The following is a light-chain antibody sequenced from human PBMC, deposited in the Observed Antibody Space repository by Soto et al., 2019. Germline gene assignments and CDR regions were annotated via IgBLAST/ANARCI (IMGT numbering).Light chain of an antibody. CDR3: SSYTVDVAPYV. CDR1: NNDIGSDFNS. Sequence: QSVLTQPASVSGSRGQSMTISCTGTNNDIGSDFNSVSWYQQHPGKAPKLMIYEVTNRPSGVSSRFSGSKSGNTASLTISGLQAEDEADYYCSSYTVDVAPYVFGTGTKVTVL. J-gene: IGLJ1*01. CDR2: EVT. V-gene: IGLV2-14*01.